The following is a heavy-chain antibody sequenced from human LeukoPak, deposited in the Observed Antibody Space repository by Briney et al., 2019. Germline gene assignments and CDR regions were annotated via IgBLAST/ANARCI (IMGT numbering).Heavy chain of an antibody. D-gene: IGHD3-10*01. CDR3: ARAHYGSGSYPPDY. CDR1: GGSISSGGYS. J-gene: IGHJ4*02. CDR2: IYHSGST. V-gene: IGHV4-30-2*01. Sequence: TSETLSLTCAVSGGSISSGGYSWSWIRQPPGKGLEWIGYIYHSGSTYYNPSLKSRVTISVDRSKNQFSLKLSSVTAADTAVYYCARAHYGSGSYPPDYWGQGTLVAVSS.